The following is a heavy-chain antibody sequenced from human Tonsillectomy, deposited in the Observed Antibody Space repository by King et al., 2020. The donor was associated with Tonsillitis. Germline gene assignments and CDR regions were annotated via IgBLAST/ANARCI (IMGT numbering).Heavy chain of an antibody. Sequence: DVQLVESGGGLVQPGGSLRLSCAASGFTFSSYAMSWVRQAPGKGLEWVSSISGRGEITYYADSVKGRFPISRDNSKNTLYLQMNSLRADDTAIYYCAKDLRYFAYWGQGSLVTVSS. CDR1: GFTFSSYA. D-gene: IGHD3-16*01. J-gene: IGHJ4*02. V-gene: IGHV3-23*04. CDR2: ISGRGEIT. CDR3: AKDLRYFAY.